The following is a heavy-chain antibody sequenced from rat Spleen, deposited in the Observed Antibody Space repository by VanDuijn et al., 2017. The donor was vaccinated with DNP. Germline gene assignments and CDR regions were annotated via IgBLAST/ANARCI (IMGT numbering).Heavy chain of an antibody. CDR1: GFTFSSYW. CDR3: ARQWYFDY. J-gene: IGHJ2*01. D-gene: IGHD1-1*01. Sequence: EVQLVETGGGLVQPGRSLKLSCVASGFTFSSYWMYWTRQVPGKGLEWVASITSSGGDSYYPDSVKGRFTISRDNAKSTLYLQMDSLRSEDTATYYCARQWYFDYWGQGVMVTVSS. V-gene: IGHV5-31*01. CDR2: ITSSGGDS.